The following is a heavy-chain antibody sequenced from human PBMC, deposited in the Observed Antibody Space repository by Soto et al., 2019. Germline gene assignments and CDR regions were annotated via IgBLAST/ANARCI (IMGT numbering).Heavy chain of an antibody. J-gene: IGHJ4*02. D-gene: IGHD6-19*01. Sequence: EVELLESGVGLVQPGGSLRLACAASVFTFSSYAMSCGRQAPGKGLERVSAIRGSGGSTYYTDSVKGRFTISRDNHKTTLYLQMNSLRAEDTAVYYCAKEYEYSSGWERIDYWGQGTLVTVSS. CDR1: VFTFSSYA. V-gene: IGHV3-23*01. CDR3: AKEYEYSSGWERIDY. CDR2: IRGSGGST.